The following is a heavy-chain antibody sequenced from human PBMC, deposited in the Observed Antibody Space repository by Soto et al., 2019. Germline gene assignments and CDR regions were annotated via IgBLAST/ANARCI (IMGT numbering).Heavy chain of an antibody. V-gene: IGHV3-30*18. J-gene: IGHJ6*02. Sequence: SGGSLRLSCAASGFTFSSYGMHWVRQAPGKGLEWVAVISYDGSNKYYADSVKGRFTISRDNSKNTLYLQMNSLRAEDTAVYYCAKERTKGGYSYGYGYYYYYGMDVWGQGTTVTVSS. CDR3: AKERTKGGYSYGYGYYYYYGMDV. CDR2: ISYDGSNK. D-gene: IGHD5-18*01. CDR1: GFTFSSYG.